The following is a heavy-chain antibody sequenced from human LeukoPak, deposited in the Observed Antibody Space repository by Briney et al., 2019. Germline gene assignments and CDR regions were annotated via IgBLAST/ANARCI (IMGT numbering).Heavy chain of an antibody. CDR1: GFTFSGSA. Sequence: PGGSLKLSCAASGFTFSGSAMHWVRQASGKGLEWVGRIRSKANSYATAYAASVKGRFTISRDDSKNTAYLQMNSLKTEDTAVYYCTRWATQAPLGGMDVWGQGTTVTVSS. CDR3: TRWATQAPLGGMDV. V-gene: IGHV3-73*01. J-gene: IGHJ6*02. D-gene: IGHD1-26*01. CDR2: IRSKANSYAT.